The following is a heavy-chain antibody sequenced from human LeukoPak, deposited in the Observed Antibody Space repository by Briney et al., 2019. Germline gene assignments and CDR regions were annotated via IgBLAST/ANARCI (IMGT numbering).Heavy chain of an antibody. V-gene: IGHV4-4*07. CDR1: GGSISSYY. J-gene: IGHJ3*02. Sequence: SETLSLTCTVSGGSISSYYWSWIRQPAGKGLEWIGRIYTSGSTNYNPSLKSRVTMSADTSKNQFSLKLSSVTAADTAVYYCARGEGLGYCSSTSCSPDHDAFDIWGQGTMVTVSS. D-gene: IGHD2-2*01. CDR3: ARGEGLGYCSSTSCSPDHDAFDI. CDR2: IYTSGST.